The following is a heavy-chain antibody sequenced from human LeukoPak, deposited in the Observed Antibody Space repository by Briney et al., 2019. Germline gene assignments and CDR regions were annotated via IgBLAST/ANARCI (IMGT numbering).Heavy chain of an antibody. Sequence: ASVKVSCKASGYTFTSYGISWVRQAPGQGLEWMGWISAYNGNTNYAQKLQGRVTMTTDTSTSTAYMGLRSLRSDDTAVYYCARDQPNPPYYYDSSGSTPHFDYWGQGTLVTVSS. CDR2: ISAYNGNT. CDR1: GYTFTSYG. V-gene: IGHV1-18*01. J-gene: IGHJ4*02. D-gene: IGHD3-22*01. CDR3: ARDQPNPPYYYDSSGSTPHFDY.